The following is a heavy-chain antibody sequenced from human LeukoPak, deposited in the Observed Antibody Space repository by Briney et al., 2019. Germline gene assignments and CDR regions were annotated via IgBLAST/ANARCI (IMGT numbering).Heavy chain of an antibody. Sequence: GGSLRLSCAASGFALSSHWMTWVRQVPGRGPEWVANVNRDGSETYYLDSVKGRFTIPKDNAKNSRYLQMNSLRAEDTALYHCARNNGMDVWGQGTTVIVSS. CDR2: VNRDGSET. CDR3: ARNNGMDV. CDR1: GFALSSHW. J-gene: IGHJ6*02. V-gene: IGHV3-7*03.